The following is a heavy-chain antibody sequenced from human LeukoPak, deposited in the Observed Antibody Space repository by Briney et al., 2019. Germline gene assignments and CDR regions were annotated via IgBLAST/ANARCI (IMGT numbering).Heavy chain of an antibody. CDR1: GFGFGDHG. CDR3: ARAPITSPFYFDH. Sequence: PGGSLRLSCSASGFGFGDHGMSWVRQVPGKGLEWVSGINWSGGGTGYADPVRGRFTISRDNAKNSLYLQMDSLTAEDTALYYCARAPITSPFYFDHWGQGTLVTVSS. J-gene: IGHJ4*02. V-gene: IGHV3-20*04. CDR2: INWSGGGT. D-gene: IGHD2-2*01.